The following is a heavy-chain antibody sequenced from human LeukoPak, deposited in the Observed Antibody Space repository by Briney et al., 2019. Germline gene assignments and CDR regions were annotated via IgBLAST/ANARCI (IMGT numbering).Heavy chain of an antibody. V-gene: IGHV3-9*01. D-gene: IGHD1-14*01. CDR3: AKDIATGNRLYYFDY. Sequence: PGRSLRLSCLASGFTFDDYAMHWVRQAPGKGLEWVSGISWSSGSIGYADSVKGRFTISRDNAKNSLYLQMNSLRAEDTALYYCAKDIATGNRLYYFDYWGQGTLVTVSS. CDR1: GFTFDDYA. J-gene: IGHJ4*02. CDR2: ISWSSGSI.